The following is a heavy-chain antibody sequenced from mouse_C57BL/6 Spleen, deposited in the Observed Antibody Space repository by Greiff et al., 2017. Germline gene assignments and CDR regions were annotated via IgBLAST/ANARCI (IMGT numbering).Heavy chain of an antibody. D-gene: IGHD3-3*01. J-gene: IGHJ4*01. CDR1: GYTFTSYW. CDR2: IHPNSGST. V-gene: IGHV1-64*01. Sequence: QVQLQQPGAELVKPGASVKLSCKASGYTFTSYWMHWVKQRPGQGLEWIGMIHPNSGSTNYNEKFKSKATLTVDKSSSTAYMQLSSLTSEDSAVYYCAREGGTRAMDYWGQGTSVTVSS. CDR3: AREGGTRAMDY.